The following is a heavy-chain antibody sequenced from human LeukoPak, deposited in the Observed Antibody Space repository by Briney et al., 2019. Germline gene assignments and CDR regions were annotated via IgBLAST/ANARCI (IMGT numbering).Heavy chain of an antibody. D-gene: IGHD1-26*01. V-gene: IGHV4-59*01. CDR1: GGSITSYY. Sequence: PSETLSLTCTVSGGSITSYYWSWIRQPPGKGLEWIGYIYYSGSTNYNPSLKSRVTISVDTSKNQFSLKLSSVTAADTAVYYCARDVTASASGSYCFDYWGQGTLVTVSS. J-gene: IGHJ4*02. CDR3: ARDVTASASGSYCFDY. CDR2: IYYSGST.